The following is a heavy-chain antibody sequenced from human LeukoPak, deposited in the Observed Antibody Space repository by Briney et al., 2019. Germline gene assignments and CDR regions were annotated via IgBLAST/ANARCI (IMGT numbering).Heavy chain of an antibody. Sequence: PSETLSLTCTVSGGSISSNYMSWVRQAPGKGLELVSVIYSADSTYYADSVKGRFTISRDNSKNTLYLQMNSLRAEDTAVYYCATVEYYDSSGSCYFQHWGQGTLLTVSS. D-gene: IGHD3-22*01. CDR2: IYSADST. CDR1: GGSISSNY. CDR3: ATVEYYDSSGSCYFQH. V-gene: IGHV3-53*01. J-gene: IGHJ1*01.